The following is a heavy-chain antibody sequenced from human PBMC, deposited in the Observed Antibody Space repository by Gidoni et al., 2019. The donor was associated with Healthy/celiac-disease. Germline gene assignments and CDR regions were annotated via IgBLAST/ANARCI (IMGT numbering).Heavy chain of an antibody. V-gene: IGHV1-69*01. CDR3: ARAPTPLYYYDRGEDAFDI. D-gene: IGHD3-22*01. CDR1: GGTFSSYA. Sequence: QVQLVQSGAEVKKPGSSVKVSCKASGGTFSSYAISWVRQAPGQGLEWMGGIIPIFGTANYAQKFQGRVTITADESTSTAYMELSSLRSEDTAVYYCARAPTPLYYYDRGEDAFDIWGQGTMVTVSS. CDR2: IIPIFGTA. J-gene: IGHJ3*02.